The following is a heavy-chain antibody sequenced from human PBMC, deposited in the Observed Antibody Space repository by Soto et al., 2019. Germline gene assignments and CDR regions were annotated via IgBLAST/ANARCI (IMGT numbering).Heavy chain of an antibody. CDR3: ARLQGYSGYDVDY. J-gene: IGHJ4*02. CDR1: GFTFSSYS. D-gene: IGHD5-12*01. V-gene: IGHV3-21*01. CDR2: ISSSSSYI. Sequence: LRLSCAASGFTFSSYSMNWVRQAPGKGLEWVSSISSSSSYIYYADSVKGRFTISRDNAKNSLYLQMNSLRAEDTAVYYCARLQGYSGYDVDYWGQGTLVTVSS.